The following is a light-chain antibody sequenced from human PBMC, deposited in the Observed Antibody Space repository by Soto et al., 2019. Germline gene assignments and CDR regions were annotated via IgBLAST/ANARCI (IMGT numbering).Light chain of an antibody. CDR3: QQYGSSSWT. Sequence: EIVMTQSPATLSVSPGERATLSCRASQSISSNLAWYQQKPGQAPRLLMFRTSSRATGFPARFSGSGSGTEFNLTISSLQSEDFAVYYCQQYGSSSWTFGQGTKVDIK. J-gene: IGKJ1*01. CDR1: QSISSN. V-gene: IGKV3-15*01. CDR2: RTS.